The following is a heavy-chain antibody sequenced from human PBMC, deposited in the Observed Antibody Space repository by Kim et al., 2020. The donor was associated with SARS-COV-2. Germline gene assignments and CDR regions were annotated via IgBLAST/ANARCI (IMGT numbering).Heavy chain of an antibody. D-gene: IGHD3-10*01. CDR3: ARDLDDFGSASDY. CDR2: IWYDGNNK. V-gene: IGHV3-33*01. Sequence: GGSLRLSCAASGFTFSSYGMHWVRQAPVKGLEWVAVIWYDGNNKYYADSVKGRFTISRDNSKNTLYLQMNSLRADDTAVYYCARDLDDFGSASDYWGQGTLVTVSS. CDR1: GFTFSSYG. J-gene: IGHJ4*02.